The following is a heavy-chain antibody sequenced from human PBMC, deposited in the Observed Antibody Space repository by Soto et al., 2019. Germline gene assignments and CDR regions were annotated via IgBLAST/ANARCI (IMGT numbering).Heavy chain of an antibody. CDR3: ARSYDYVWGSYRYKEDAFDI. Sequence: QVQLVQSGAEVKKPGSSVKASCKASGGTFSSYAISWVRQAPGQGLEWMGGIIPIFGTANYAKKFQGRVTIAARESTSTAYMELSSLRCEDTAVYYCARSYDYVWGSYRYKEDAFDIWGQGTMVAVSS. CDR1: GGTFSSYA. CDR2: IIPIFGTA. V-gene: IGHV1-69*01. J-gene: IGHJ3*02. D-gene: IGHD3-16*02.